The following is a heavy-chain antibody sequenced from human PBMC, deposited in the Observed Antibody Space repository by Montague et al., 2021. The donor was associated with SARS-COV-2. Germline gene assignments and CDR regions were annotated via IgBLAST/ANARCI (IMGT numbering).Heavy chain of an antibody. Sequence: SLRLSCAASELAFSSYAMSWVRQAPGKGLEWVSAIYSGGSSTFYADSVKGRFTISRDNSKNTLYLQMNSLRAEDTAVYYCAKSAWGVTDAFDIWGQGTMVTVSS. CDR1: ELAFSSYA. J-gene: IGHJ3*02. CDR3: AKSAWGVTDAFDI. D-gene: IGHD1-26*01. V-gene: IGHV3-23*03. CDR2: IYSGGSST.